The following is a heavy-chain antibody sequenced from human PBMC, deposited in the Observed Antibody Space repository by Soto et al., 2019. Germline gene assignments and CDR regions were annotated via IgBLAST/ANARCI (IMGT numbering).Heavy chain of an antibody. CDR2: ITETGGDT. CDR3: TKASPVRHHMVV. J-gene: IGHJ6*02. CDR1: GFTFSKFV. Sequence: EVQLLESGGDLVQPGGSLRLSCAASGFTFSKFVMRWVRQTPGKGLEWVSTITETGGDTYYTDSVKRLFTISRDNSKNTLYLQMSSLRVEDPALYYCTKASPVRHHMVVWVQGTTVSVS. V-gene: IGHV3-23*01.